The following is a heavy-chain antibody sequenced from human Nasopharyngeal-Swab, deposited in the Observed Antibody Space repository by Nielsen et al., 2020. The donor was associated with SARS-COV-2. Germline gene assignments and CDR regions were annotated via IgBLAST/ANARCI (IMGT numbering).Heavy chain of an antibody. CDR2: ISYDGSNK. D-gene: IGHD6-19*01. CDR1: GFTFSSYA. Sequence: GGSLRLSCAASGFTFSSYAMHWVRQAPGKGLEWVAVISYDGSNKYYADPVKGRFTISRDNSKNTLYLQMNSLRAEDTAVYYCARDRGIAVAGNYYYYGMDVWGQGTTVTVSS. J-gene: IGHJ6*02. V-gene: IGHV3-30-3*01. CDR3: ARDRGIAVAGNYYYYGMDV.